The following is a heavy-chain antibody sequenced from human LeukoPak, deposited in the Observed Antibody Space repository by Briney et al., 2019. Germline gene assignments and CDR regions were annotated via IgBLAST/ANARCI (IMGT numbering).Heavy chain of an antibody. CDR2: IIPIFGTA. D-gene: IGHD3-10*01. V-gene: IGHV1-69*06. J-gene: IGHJ3*02. CDR3: ASGILWFGESNDAFDI. CDR1: GGTFSSYA. Sequence: ASVKVSCKASGGTFSSYAISWVRQAPGQGLEWMGGIIPIFGTANYAQKFQGRVTITADKSTSTAYMELRSLRSDDTAVYYCASGILWFGESNDAFDIWGQGTMVTVSS.